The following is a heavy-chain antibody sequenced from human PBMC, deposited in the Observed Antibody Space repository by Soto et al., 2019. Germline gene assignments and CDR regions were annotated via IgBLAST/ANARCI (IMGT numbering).Heavy chain of an antibody. CDR3: ARMAGSGSYNIDY. CDR2: IYHSGST. V-gene: IGHV4-4*02. D-gene: IGHD3-10*01. CDR1: SGSISSSNW. Sequence: SETLSLTCAVSSGSISSSNWWSWVRQPPGKGLEWIGEIYHSGSTNYNPSLKSRVTISVDKSKNQFSLKLSSVTAADTAVYYCARMAGSGSYNIDYWGQGTLVTVSS. J-gene: IGHJ4*02.